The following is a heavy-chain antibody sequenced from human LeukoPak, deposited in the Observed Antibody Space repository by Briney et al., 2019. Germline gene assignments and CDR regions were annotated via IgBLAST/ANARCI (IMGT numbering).Heavy chain of an antibody. D-gene: IGHD1-7*01. CDR1: GYTFTSYG. CDR2: ISASNGNT. Sequence: ATVKVSCKASGYTFTSYGISWVRQAPGQGLQWLGWISASNGNTNYAQKFRDRVTMSTDTSTGTAYLDVRSLTSDDTAVYYCARDHSNWNYAPDFWGQGTLVIVSS. J-gene: IGHJ4*02. CDR3: ARDHSNWNYAPDF. V-gene: IGHV1-18*01.